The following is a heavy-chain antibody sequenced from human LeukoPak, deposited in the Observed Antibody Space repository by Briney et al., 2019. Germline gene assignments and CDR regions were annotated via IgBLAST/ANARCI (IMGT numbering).Heavy chain of an antibody. V-gene: IGHV1-18*01. J-gene: IGHJ4*02. Sequence: GASVKVSCKASGYTFTSYGISWVRQAPGQGLEWMGWISAYNGNTNYAQKVQGRVTMTTDTSTSTAYMELSSLRSEDTAVYYCARDRRGCGGDCYSPDFDYWGQGTLVTVSS. D-gene: IGHD2-21*02. CDR3: ARDRRGCGGDCYSPDFDY. CDR1: GYTFTSYG. CDR2: ISAYNGNT.